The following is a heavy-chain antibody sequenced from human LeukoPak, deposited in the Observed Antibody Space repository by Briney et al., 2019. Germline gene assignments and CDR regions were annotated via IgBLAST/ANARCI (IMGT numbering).Heavy chain of an antibody. V-gene: IGHV3-64D*06. Sequence: GGSLRLSCSASGFTFNNFAMHWVRQAPGKGLEYVSAITDNGVDTYYADSVKGRFTISRDNSKNTLYLQLSSLRAEDTAVYYCARVGSGWYDFDYWGQGTLVTVSS. CDR1: GFTFNNFA. CDR3: ARVGSGWYDFDY. D-gene: IGHD6-19*01. J-gene: IGHJ4*02. CDR2: ITDNGVDT.